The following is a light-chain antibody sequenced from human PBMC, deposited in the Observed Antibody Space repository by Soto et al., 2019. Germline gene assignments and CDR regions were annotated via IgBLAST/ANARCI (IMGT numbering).Light chain of an antibody. CDR3: QQRSNWPRT. CDR1: QSVSSY. J-gene: IGKJ1*01. V-gene: IGKV3-11*01. Sequence: IVLTQSPATPSLSPWERATLSCRASQSVSSYLAWYQQKPGQAPRLLIYDASNRATGIPARFSGSGSGTDFTLTISSLEPEDFAVYYCQQRSNWPRTFGQGTKVDIK. CDR2: DAS.